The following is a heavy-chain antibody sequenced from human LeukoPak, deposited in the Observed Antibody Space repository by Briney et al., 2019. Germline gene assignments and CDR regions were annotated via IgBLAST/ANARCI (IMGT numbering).Heavy chain of an antibody. V-gene: IGHV3-7*01. CDR1: GFTFSSYW. D-gene: IGHD6-13*01. Sequence: GGSLRLSCAASGFTFSSYWMSWVRQAPGKGLEWVANIKQDGSEKYYVDSVKGRFTISRDNAKNSLYLQMNSLRAEDTAVYYCARDWFSRSWTAHAFDIWGQGTMVTVSS. J-gene: IGHJ3*02. CDR2: IKQDGSEK. CDR3: ARDWFSRSWTAHAFDI.